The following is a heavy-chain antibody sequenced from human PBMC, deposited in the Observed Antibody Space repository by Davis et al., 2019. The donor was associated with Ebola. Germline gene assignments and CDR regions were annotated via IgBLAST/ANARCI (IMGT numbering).Heavy chain of an antibody. CDR3: ARNYGEGG. CDR1: GFPFSSYT. V-gene: IGHV3-48*01. Sequence: PGGSLRLSCAASGFPFSSYTMNWVRQAPGKGLEWVSYISSGGSTIYYADSLKGRFTISRDNAKNSLYLQMSSLRAEDTAIYYCARNYGEGGWGQGTLVTVSS. J-gene: IGHJ4*02. CDR2: ISSGGSTI. D-gene: IGHD3-10*01.